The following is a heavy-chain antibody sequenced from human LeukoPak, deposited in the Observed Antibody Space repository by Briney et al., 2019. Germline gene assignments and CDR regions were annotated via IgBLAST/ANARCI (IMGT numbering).Heavy chain of an antibody. CDR3: ARAVGLPNYYYYYMDV. V-gene: IGHV1-69*06. CDR2: IIPIFGTA. D-gene: IGHD3-16*01. J-gene: IGHJ6*03. Sequence: ASVKVSCKASGYTFTGYYMHWVRQAPGQGLEWMGGIIPIFGTANYAQKFQGRVTITADKSTSTAYMELSSLRSEDTAVYYCARAVGLPNYYYYYMDVWGKGTTVTVSS. CDR1: GYTFTGYY.